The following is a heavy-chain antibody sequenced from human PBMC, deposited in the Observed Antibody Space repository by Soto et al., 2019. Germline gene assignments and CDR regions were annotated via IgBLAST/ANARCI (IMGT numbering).Heavy chain of an antibody. D-gene: IGHD6-13*01. J-gene: IGHJ4*02. Sequence: ASVKVSCKASGYTFTSYAISWVRQAPGQGLEWMGWISPYNGDTNYAQELQGRVTMTTDTSTSTAYMVLRSLRSDDTAVYYCARDPGSSWYDYWGQGTLVTVSS. CDR1: GYTFTSYA. CDR3: ARDPGSSWYDY. CDR2: ISPYNGDT. V-gene: IGHV1-18*01.